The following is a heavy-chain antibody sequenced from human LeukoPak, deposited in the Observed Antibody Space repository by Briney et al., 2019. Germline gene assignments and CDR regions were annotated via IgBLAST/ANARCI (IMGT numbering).Heavy chain of an antibody. Sequence: PSVTLSLTCTVSGGSISSYYWSWIRQPPGKGLEWIGYIYYSGSTNYNPSLKSRVTISVDTSKNQFSLKLSSVTAADTAVYYCAKGGNPARNWFDPWGQGTLVTVSS. CDR1: GGSISSYY. CDR2: IYYSGST. D-gene: IGHD4-23*01. V-gene: IGHV4-59*01. J-gene: IGHJ5*02. CDR3: AKGGNPARNWFDP.